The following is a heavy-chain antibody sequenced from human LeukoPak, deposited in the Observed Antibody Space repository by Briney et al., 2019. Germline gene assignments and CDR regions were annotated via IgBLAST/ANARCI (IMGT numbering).Heavy chain of an antibody. CDR3: ARDNWGSLDY. Sequence: PSETLSLTCTVSGSSISSHSRGWIRQPPGKGLEWIGYDSNNGNINYNPALKSRVTISVDTSKRQISLNLRSVTAADTAVYYCARDNWGSLDYWGQGTLVTVSS. J-gene: IGHJ4*02. CDR2: DSNNGNI. V-gene: IGHV4-59*11. CDR1: GSSISSHS. D-gene: IGHD7-27*01.